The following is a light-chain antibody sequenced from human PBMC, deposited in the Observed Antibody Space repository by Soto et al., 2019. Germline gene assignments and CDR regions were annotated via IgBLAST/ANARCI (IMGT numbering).Light chain of an antibody. Sequence: EIVMTQSPATLSVSPGERATLSCRASQSVSSNLAWYQQKPGQAPRLLIYGASTRATGIPARFSGSGSGTEFTITISSLQSEDVAVDYCQQYNNWPFTFGPGTKVDIK. CDR3: QQYNNWPFT. CDR2: GAS. J-gene: IGKJ3*01. CDR1: QSVSSN. V-gene: IGKV3-15*01.